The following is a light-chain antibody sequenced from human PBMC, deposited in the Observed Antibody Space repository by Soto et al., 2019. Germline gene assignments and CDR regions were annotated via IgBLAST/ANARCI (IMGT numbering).Light chain of an antibody. V-gene: IGKV3-15*01. CDR1: QSINTN. J-gene: IGKJ2*01. CDR2: GAS. CDR3: QQYNNWPYT. Sequence: EIVMTQSPATLSVSPGEAATLTCRASQSINTNLAWYQQRPGQAPRLLIYGASTRATGIPARFSGSGSGTEFTLTVGSLQSEDFAVYYCQQYNNWPYTFGQGTKLEIK.